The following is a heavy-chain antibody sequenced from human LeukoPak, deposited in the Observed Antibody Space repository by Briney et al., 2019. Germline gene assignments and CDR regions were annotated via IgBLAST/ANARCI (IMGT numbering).Heavy chain of an antibody. J-gene: IGHJ4*02. V-gene: IGHV3-30-3*01. Sequence: GGSLRLSCAASGFTFSSYAMHWVRQAPGKGLEWVAVISYDGSNKYYADSVKGRFTISRDNSKNTLYLQMNSLRAEDTAVYYCARGFLAYCGGDCPNDYWGQGTLVTVSS. CDR3: ARGFLAYCGGDCPNDY. CDR1: GFTFSSYA. D-gene: IGHD2-21*02. CDR2: ISYDGSNK.